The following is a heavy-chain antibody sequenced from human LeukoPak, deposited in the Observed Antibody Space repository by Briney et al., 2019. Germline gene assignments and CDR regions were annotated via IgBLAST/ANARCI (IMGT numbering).Heavy chain of an antibody. Sequence: GGSLRLSCAASGFTFSSYVMYWVRQAPGKGLEYVSSISSNGGSTYYANSVKGRFTISRDNAKNSLYLQMNSLRAEDTAVYYCARESHSSSWFPDYWGRGTLVTVSS. J-gene: IGHJ4*02. V-gene: IGHV3-64*01. CDR2: ISSNGGST. CDR1: GFTFSSYV. CDR3: ARESHSSSWFPDY. D-gene: IGHD6-13*01.